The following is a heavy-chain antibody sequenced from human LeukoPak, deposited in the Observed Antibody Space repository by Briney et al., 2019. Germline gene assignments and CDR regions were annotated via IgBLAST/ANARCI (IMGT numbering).Heavy chain of an antibody. CDR3: ARGSGLRYGDYPFDH. J-gene: IGHJ4*02. V-gene: IGHV3-11*01. CDR2: ISGNTRTI. Sequence: GGSLRLSCAASGFSFSDYYMSWIRQAPGKGLEWVSSISGNTRTIFYADSMKGRFTISRDNAKNSLFLQMNSLRPEDTAVYYCARGSGLRYGDYPFDHWGQGTLVTVSS. CDR1: GFSFSDYY. D-gene: IGHD4-17*01.